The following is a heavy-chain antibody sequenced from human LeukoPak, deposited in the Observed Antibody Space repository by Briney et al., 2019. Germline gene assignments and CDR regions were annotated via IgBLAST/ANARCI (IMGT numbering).Heavy chain of an antibody. CDR3: ARERSSAGGHNWFDP. Sequence: PSETLSLTCTVSGGYIITSGRYWGWIRQPPGKGLEWIGSVYYTGVTSTNPFFRSRMSISVDTSKNQFSLNLTSVTAADAAVDYCARERSSAGGHNWFDPWGQGTLVTVAS. CDR2: VYYTGVT. V-gene: IGHV4-39*07. CDR1: GGYIITSGRY. J-gene: IGHJ5*02. D-gene: IGHD4-23*01.